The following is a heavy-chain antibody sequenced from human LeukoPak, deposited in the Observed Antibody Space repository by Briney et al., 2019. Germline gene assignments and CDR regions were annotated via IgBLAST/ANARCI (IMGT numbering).Heavy chain of an antibody. CDR3: ARLLVGDI. CDR2: INHSGST. CDR1: GGSISSSSYY. V-gene: IGHV4-39*01. D-gene: IGHD2-8*02. J-gene: IGHJ3*02. Sequence: TSETLSLTCTASGGSISSSSYYWGWIRQPPGKGLEWIGEINHSGSTNYNPSLKSRVIISVDTSKNQFSLKLSSVTAADTAVYYCARLLVGDIWGQGTMVTVSS.